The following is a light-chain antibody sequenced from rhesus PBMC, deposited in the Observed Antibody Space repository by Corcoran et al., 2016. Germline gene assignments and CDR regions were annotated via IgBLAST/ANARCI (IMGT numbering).Light chain of an antibody. CDR2: IAS. V-gene: IGKV1-28*01. J-gene: IGKJ4*01. CDR1: QGISRY. CDR3: RQHNSYPLT. Sequence: DIQMTQSPSSLSASVGDTVTITCRASQGISRYLNWFQQTPGKATQLLIYIASSLESGVPSRFSGSGAGTQFTLTYSSLQPEDFAAYYCRQHNSYPLTFGGGTKVEIE.